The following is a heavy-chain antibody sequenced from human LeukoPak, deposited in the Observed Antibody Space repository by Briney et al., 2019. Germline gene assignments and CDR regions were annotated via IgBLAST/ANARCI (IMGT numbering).Heavy chain of an antibody. CDR2: ICGNGACA. V-gene: IGHV3-23*01. Sequence: GGSLRLSCAASGFTFSNYAMSWVRQAPGKGLEWVSVICGNGACAYYADSVKGRFTISRDNSKNTLYLQMNSLKAEDTAVYHCAKHLATSGSYPLGYWGQGTPVTVSS. CDR3: AKHLATSGSYPLGY. CDR1: GFTFSNYA. D-gene: IGHD2-15*01. J-gene: IGHJ4*02.